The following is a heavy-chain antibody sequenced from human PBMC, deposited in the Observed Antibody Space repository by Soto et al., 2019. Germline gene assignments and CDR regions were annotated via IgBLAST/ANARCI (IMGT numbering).Heavy chain of an antibody. D-gene: IGHD2-15*01. CDR2: IDWNGDST. V-gene: IGHV3-20*04. CDR1: GFTFENYG. J-gene: IGHJ6*02. CDR3: AREPLGNCMRNRKLEPCLYHGEDV. Sequence: GGSLRLSCAASGFTFENYGMSWVRQGPGKGLEWVSGIDWNGDSTAYADSVKGRFTISRDNAKNSLYLQMSGLRAEDTALYYCAREPLGNCMRNRKLEPCLYHGEDVWGQGTTVPVS.